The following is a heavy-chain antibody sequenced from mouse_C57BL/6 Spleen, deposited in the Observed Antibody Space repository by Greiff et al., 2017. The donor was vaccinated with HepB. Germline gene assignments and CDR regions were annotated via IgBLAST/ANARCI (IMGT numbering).Heavy chain of an antibody. J-gene: IGHJ1*03. Sequence: VQLKESGGGLVKPGGSLKLSCAASGFTFSSYAMSWVRQTPEKRLEWVATISDGGSYTYYPDNVKGRFTISRDNAKNNLYLQMSHLKSEDTAMYYCARVFEGYFDVWGTGTTVTVSS. CDR3: ARVFEGYFDV. CDR2: ISDGGSYT. CDR1: GFTFSSYA. V-gene: IGHV5-4*01.